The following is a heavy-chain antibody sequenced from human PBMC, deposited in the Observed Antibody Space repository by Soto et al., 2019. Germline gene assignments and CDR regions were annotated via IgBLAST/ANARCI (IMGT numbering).Heavy chain of an antibody. Sequence: GGSLGLSCAASGFTFSSYSMNWVRQAPGKGLEWGSSISSSSSYIYYADSVKGRFTISRDNAKNSLYLQMNSLRAEDTAVYYCARDRRTYYYDSSRSYYYYGMDVWGQGTTVTVSS. CDR1: GFTFSSYS. CDR2: ISSSSSYI. CDR3: ARDRRTYYYDSSRSYYYYGMDV. J-gene: IGHJ6*02. D-gene: IGHD3-22*01. V-gene: IGHV3-21*01.